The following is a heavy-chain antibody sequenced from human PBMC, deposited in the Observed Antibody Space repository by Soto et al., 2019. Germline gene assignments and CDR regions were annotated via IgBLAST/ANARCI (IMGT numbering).Heavy chain of an antibody. CDR1: GGSFSSYY. J-gene: IGHJ3*02. D-gene: IGHD4-17*01. CDR2: INHSGST. V-gene: IGHV4-34*01. CDR3: AIPEGDPRHFGDYGRSGWGAFDI. Sequence: PSETLSLTCAVYGGSFSSYYWNWIRHSPGKGLEWIGEINHSGSTNYNPSLESRVTTSVDRSKNQFSLRLSSVTAADTAVYYCAIPEGDPRHFGDYGRSGWGAFDIWGQGSMVTV.